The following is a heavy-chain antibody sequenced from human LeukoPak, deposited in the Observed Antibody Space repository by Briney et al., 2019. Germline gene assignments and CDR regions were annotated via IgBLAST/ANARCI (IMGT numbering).Heavy chain of an antibody. CDR3: AGIVEPTAFDY. Sequence: TLSLTCTVSGASISSGGFCWSWIRQHPGKGLEWIGYIYYSGSTYYNPSLKSRVAISLDTSENQFSLKLSSVTAADTAVYFCAGIVEPTAFDYWGQGTLVTVSS. CDR1: GASISSGGFC. D-gene: IGHD1-26*01. CDR2: IYYSGST. V-gene: IGHV4-31*03. J-gene: IGHJ4*02.